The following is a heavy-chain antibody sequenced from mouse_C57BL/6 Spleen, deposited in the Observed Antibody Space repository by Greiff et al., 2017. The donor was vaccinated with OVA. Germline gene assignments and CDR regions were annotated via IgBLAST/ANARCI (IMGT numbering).Heavy chain of an antibody. J-gene: IGHJ4*01. CDR3: ASLIYYGYDVGYYAMDY. V-gene: IGHV5-4*01. CDR2: ISDGGSYT. Sequence: EVQGVESGGGLVKPGGSLKLSCAASGFTFSSYAMSWVRQTPEKRLEWVATISDGGSYTYYPDNVKGRFTISRDNAKNNLYLQMSHLKSEDTAMYYCASLIYYGYDVGYYAMDYWGQGTSVTVSS. CDR1: GFTFSSYA. D-gene: IGHD2-2*01.